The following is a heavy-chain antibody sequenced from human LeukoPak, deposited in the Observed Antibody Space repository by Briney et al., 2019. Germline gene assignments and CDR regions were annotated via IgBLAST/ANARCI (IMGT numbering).Heavy chain of an antibody. D-gene: IGHD3-10*01. V-gene: IGHV3-74*01. J-gene: IGHJ6*03. CDR2: INTDGSST. CDR1: GFTFSSYW. Sequence: GGSLRLSCAASGFTFSSYWMHWVRQAPGKGLVWVSRINTDGSSTSYADSVKGRFTISRDNAKNTLYLQMNSLRAEDTAAYYCARDNRWFGEYYYYYYMDVWGKGTTVTVSS. CDR3: ARDNRWFGEYYYYYYMDV.